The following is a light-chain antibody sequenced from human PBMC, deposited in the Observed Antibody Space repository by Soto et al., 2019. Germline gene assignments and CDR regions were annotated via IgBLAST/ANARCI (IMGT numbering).Light chain of an antibody. J-gene: IGLJ1*01. V-gene: IGLV1-40*01. Sequence: QSVLTQPPSVSGAPGQRVTISCTGSSSNIGAGYDVHWYKQLPGTAPKLLIYDNSNRPSGVPDRFSGSKSGTSASLAITGLQAEDEADYYCQSYDSSLRADVFGTGTKLTVL. CDR3: QSYDSSLRADV. CDR2: DNS. CDR1: SSNIGAGYD.